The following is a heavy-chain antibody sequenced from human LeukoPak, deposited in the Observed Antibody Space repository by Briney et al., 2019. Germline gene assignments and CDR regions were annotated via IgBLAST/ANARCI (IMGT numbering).Heavy chain of an antibody. CDR1: GYTFPTYG. J-gene: IGHJ4*02. CDR3: ARGTTADIDY. CDR2: ISTYNGNT. V-gene: IGHV1-18*01. D-gene: IGHD5-12*01. Sequence: ASVKVSCKASGYTFPTYGISWVRQAPGQGLEWMGWISTYNGNTNYAQKLQGRVTMTTDTSTSTAYVELRSLRSDDTAVYYCARGTTADIDYWGQGTLVTVSS.